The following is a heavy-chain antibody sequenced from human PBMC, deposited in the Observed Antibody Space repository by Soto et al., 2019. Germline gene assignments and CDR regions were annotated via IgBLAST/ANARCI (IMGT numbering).Heavy chain of an antibody. CDR3: AKSGSYYSFDY. V-gene: IGHV4-34*01. Sequence: SETLSLTCAVYGGSFSGYYWSWIRQPPGKGLEWIGEINHSGSTNYNPSLNSRVTISVDTSKNQFSLKLSSVTAADTAVYYCAKSGSYYSFDYWGQGTLVTVSS. CDR1: GGSFSGYY. D-gene: IGHD1-26*01. CDR2: INHSGST. J-gene: IGHJ4*02.